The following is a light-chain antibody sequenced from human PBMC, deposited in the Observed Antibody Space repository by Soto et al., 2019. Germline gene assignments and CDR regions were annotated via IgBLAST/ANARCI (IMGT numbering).Light chain of an antibody. Sequence: QSVLTQPPSASGTPGQRVTISCSGSNSNIGRHTVNWYQQLPGTAPKLLIYTDNQRPSGVPDRFSDSKSGTSASLAISGRQSEDEAEYYCAAWDDSLQAWVFGGGTKVTVL. J-gene: IGLJ3*02. CDR1: NSNIGRHT. V-gene: IGLV1-44*01. CDR2: TDN. CDR3: AAWDDSLQAWV.